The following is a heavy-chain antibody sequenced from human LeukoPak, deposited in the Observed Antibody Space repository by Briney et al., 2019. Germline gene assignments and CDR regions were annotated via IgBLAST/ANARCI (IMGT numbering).Heavy chain of an antibody. CDR1: GYTFTNYG. CDR3: ARDKYQLPYEIDY. Sequence: GASVKVSCKASGYTFTNYGMNWVRQAPGQGLEWMGWINTNTGNPTYAQGFTGRLVFSLDTSVSTAYLQISSLRAEDTALYYCARDKYQLPYEIDYWGQGTLATVSS. J-gene: IGHJ4*02. D-gene: IGHD2-2*01. V-gene: IGHV7-4-1*02. CDR2: INTNTGNP.